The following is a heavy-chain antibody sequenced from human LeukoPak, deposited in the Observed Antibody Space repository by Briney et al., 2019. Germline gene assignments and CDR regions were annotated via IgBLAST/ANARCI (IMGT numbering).Heavy chain of an antibody. CDR2: INPNSGGT. CDR3: ARDGNFDY. V-gene: IGHV1-2*02. Sequence: GASVKVSCKSSGYTFTEYYLHWVRQAPGQGLEWMGWINPNSGGTNYAQKFQGRVTLTRDTSITTTYMELSRLRSDDTAVYYCARDGNFDYWGQGTLVTVSS. J-gene: IGHJ4*02. D-gene: IGHD2-21*01. CDR1: GYTFTEYY.